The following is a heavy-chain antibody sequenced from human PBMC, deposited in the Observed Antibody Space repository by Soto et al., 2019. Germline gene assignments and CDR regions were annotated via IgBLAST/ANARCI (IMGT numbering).Heavy chain of an antibody. J-gene: IGHJ5*02. Sequence: SVKVSCKASGGTFSTYTFSWVRQAPGQGLEWMGRIIPIFGTPYYAQKFQGRVTITADKSTSTVYMELSSLGSDDTAVYFCARGLECRGYCLDKPTWFGPWGQGTLVTAPQ. D-gene: IGHD2-15*01. V-gene: IGHV1-69*06. CDR1: GGTFSTYT. CDR3: ARGLECRGYCLDKPTWFGP. CDR2: IIPIFGTP.